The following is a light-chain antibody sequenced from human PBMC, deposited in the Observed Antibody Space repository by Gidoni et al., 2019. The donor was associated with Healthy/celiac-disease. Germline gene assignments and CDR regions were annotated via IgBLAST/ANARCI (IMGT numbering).Light chain of an antibody. CDR3: QQYGSSLSWT. Sequence: IVLTQSPGTLSLSPGERATLSCRTSQSVSSSYVAWYQQKPGQAPRLLIYGASSRATGIPDRFSGSGSGTDFTLTISRLEPEDFAVYYCQQYGSSLSWTFXQXTKVEIK. CDR1: QSVSSSY. CDR2: GAS. V-gene: IGKV3-20*01. J-gene: IGKJ1*01.